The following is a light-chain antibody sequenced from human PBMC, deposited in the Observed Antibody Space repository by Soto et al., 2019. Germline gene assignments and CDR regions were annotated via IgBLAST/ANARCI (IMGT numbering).Light chain of an antibody. CDR1: QDISNH. CDR3: QKHDGVPL. V-gene: IGKV1-33*01. J-gene: IGKJ3*01. CDR2: DGS. Sequence: DIQLTQSPSSLSASVGDRVTITFQASQDISNHLNWYQQKPGKAPNLLIYDGSDLETGVPSRFSGGGSGTFFSFTINSLQPEDIATYYCQKHDGVPLFGPGTKVDIK.